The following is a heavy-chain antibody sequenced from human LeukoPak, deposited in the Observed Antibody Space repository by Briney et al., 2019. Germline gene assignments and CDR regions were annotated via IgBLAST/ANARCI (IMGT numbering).Heavy chain of an antibody. CDR1: GGSVSSGSYY. CDR2: TYYSGST. D-gene: IGHD5-18*01. J-gene: IGHJ4*02. V-gene: IGHV4-61*01. Sequence: SETLSLTCTVSGGSVSSGSYYWSWIRQPPGKGLEWIGYTYYSGSTNYNPSLKSRVTISVDTSKNQFSLKLSSVTAADTAVYYCARAAYSYSYGRWGQGTLVTVSS. CDR3: ARAAYSYSYGR.